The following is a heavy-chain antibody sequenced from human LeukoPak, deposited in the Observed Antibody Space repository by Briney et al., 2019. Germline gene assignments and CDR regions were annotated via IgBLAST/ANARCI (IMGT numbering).Heavy chain of an antibody. J-gene: IGHJ4*02. Sequence: ASVKVSCKTSGYTFTSYGINWVRQAPGQGLEWMGWINAYNGNTNYAQKVQGRVTMTTDPSTSTAYMELRSLRSDDTAVYYCARVFSDGFGELQVSDYRGQGTLVTVSS. CDR2: INAYNGNT. D-gene: IGHD3-10*01. CDR1: GYTFTSYG. CDR3: ARVFSDGFGELQVSDY. V-gene: IGHV1-18*01.